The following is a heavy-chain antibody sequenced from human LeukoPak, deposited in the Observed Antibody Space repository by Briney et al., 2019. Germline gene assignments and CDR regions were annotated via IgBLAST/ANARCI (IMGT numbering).Heavy chain of an antibody. V-gene: IGHV1-8*01. D-gene: IGHD2-2*01. CDR1: GYTFTSYD. Sequence: GASVKVSCKASGYTFTSYDINWVRQATGQGLEWMGWMNPNIGNTGYAQKFQGRVTMTRNTSISTAYMELSSLRSEDTAVYYCARGDIIVVPAALYYYYGMDVWGQGTTVTVSS. CDR3: ARGDIIVVPAALYYYYGMDV. J-gene: IGHJ6*02. CDR2: MNPNIGNT.